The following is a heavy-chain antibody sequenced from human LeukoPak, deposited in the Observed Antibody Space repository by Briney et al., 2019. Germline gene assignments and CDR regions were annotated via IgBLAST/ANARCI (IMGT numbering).Heavy chain of an antibody. CDR2: ISNDGNNR. J-gene: IGHJ3*02. Sequence: GRSLRLSCAASRFTFSSYGMHWVRQAPGKGLEWVAVISNDGNNRYYADSVKGRFTISRYNSKNTLYLQMNSLRAEDTAVYYCAKVKGEVIGAFDIWGEGTMVTVSS. D-gene: IGHD3-16*01. V-gene: IGHV3-30*18. CDR1: RFTFSSYG. CDR3: AKVKGEVIGAFDI.